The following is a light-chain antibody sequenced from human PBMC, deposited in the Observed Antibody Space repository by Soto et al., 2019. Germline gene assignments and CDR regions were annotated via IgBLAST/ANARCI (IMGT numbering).Light chain of an antibody. CDR3: QQYNSWLWT. Sequence: EIVLTHSPATLSLSPGEIATLSCRASQSVSKYLAWYQQKPGQAPRLLIYDASNRATGIPARFSGSGSGTEFTLIISSLQSEDSAVYYCQQYNSWLWTFGQGTKVDIK. J-gene: IGKJ1*01. CDR2: DAS. CDR1: QSVSKY. V-gene: IGKV3-11*01.